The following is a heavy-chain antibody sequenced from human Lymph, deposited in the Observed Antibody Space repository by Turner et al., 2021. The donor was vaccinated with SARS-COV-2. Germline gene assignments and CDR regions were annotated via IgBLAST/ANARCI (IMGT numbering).Heavy chain of an antibody. CDR3: ARVLKIPRELLWFGEPEGDNWFDP. V-gene: IGHV4-4*07. J-gene: IGHJ5*02. Sequence: QVQLQESGPGLVKPSETLSLTCTVSGGSISSYYWSWIRQPAGKGLEWIGRIYTSGRTNYNPSLKSRVTMSVDTSKNQFSLKLSSVTAADTAVYYCARVLKIPRELLWFGEPEGDNWFDPWGQGTLVTVSS. CDR2: IYTSGRT. CDR1: GGSISSYY. D-gene: IGHD3-10*01.